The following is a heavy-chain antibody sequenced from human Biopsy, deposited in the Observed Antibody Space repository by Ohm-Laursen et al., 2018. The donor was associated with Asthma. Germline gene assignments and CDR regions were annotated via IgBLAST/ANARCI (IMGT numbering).Heavy chain of an antibody. V-gene: IGHV4-4*02. CDR1: GGSIISSSW. D-gene: IGHD6-19*01. CDR2: IYHSGPT. CDR3: AKIYDRLVLYGMDV. J-gene: IGHJ6*02. Sequence: SDTLSLICTVSGGSIISSSWWSWVRQTPGKGLEWIGEIYHSGPTNYNPSLKSRVTISVDKSKNQFSLKLTSVTAADTAVYYCAKIYDRLVLYGMDVWGQGTTVTVSS.